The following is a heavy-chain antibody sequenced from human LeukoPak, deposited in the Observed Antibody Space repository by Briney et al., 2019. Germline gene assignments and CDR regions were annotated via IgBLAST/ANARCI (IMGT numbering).Heavy chain of an antibody. CDR1: GYIFTSCY. Sequence: ASVKVSCKASGYIFTSCYMHWVRRAPGQGLEWMGIIDPRGGSTSNAQKFQGSVTMTRDTSTSTVYMELSSLRSEDTAVYYCARGGPVGNYDSSAYYLHWGQGTLVTVSS. V-gene: IGHV1-46*01. CDR3: ARGGPVGNYDSSAYYLH. D-gene: IGHD3-22*01. CDR2: IDPRGGST. J-gene: IGHJ4*02.